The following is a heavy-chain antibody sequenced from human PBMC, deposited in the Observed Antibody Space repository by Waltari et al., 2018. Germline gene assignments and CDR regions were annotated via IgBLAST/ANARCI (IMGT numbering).Heavy chain of an antibody. J-gene: IGHJ4*02. V-gene: IGHV4-39*07. CDR2: IYYSGST. Sequence: QLQLQESGPGLVKPSETLSLTCTVSGGSISSSSYYWGWIRQPPGKGLEWIGSIYYSGSTHYHPSLMSPVTMSVDTSKNRFSLKLSSVTAADTAVYYCARDRHGIAAAGRWGQGTLVTVSS. D-gene: IGHD6-13*01. CDR1: GGSISSSSYY. CDR3: ARDRHGIAAAGR.